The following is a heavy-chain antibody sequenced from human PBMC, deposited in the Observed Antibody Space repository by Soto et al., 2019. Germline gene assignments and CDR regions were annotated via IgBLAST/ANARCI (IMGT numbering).Heavy chain of an antibody. D-gene: IGHD4-17*01. V-gene: IGHV3-21*01. CDR1: GFTFSSYS. CDR3: ARLERTRSTVTFDY. CDR2: ISSSSSYI. J-gene: IGHJ4*02. Sequence: GGSLRLSCAASGFTFSSYSMNWVRQAPGKGLEWVSSISSSSSYIYYADSVKGRFTISRDNAKNSLYLQMNSLRAEDTAVYYCARLERTRSTVTFDYWGQGTLVTVSS.